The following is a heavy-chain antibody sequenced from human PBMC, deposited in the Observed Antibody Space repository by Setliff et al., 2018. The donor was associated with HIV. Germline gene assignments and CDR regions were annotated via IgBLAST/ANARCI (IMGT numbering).Heavy chain of an antibody. V-gene: IGHV1-18*01. CDR1: GYIFVKFG. Sequence: ASVKVSCKASGYIFVKFGISWARQAPGQGLEWLGWSSPNGNTKNHHKFEGRITMTTDTPTTTAFMELRSLTSDDTAVYYCARNFGLSPSGKYYYYYGMDIWGQGTTVTVS. CDR2: SSPNGNT. CDR3: ARNFGLSPSGKYYYYYGMDI. D-gene: IGHD3-10*01. J-gene: IGHJ6*02.